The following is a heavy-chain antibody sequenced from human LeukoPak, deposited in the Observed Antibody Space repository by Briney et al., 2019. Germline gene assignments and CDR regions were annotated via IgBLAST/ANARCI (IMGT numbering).Heavy chain of an antibody. D-gene: IGHD5-18*01. V-gene: IGHV3-23*01. CDR2: ISGSGGRT. CDR1: GFTFSSYA. CDR3: AKLRLGYTTADGFDI. J-gene: IGHJ3*02. Sequence: SGGSLRLSCAASGFTFSSYAMSWVRQAPGKGLEWVSAISGSGGRTYYADSVKGRFTISRDSSKNTVYVQMNSLRAEDTAVYFCAKLRLGYTTADGFDIWGQGTMVTAAS.